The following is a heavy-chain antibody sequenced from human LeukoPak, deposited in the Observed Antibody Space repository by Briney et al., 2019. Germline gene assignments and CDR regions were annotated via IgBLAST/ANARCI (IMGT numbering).Heavy chain of an antibody. J-gene: IGHJ4*02. CDR2: IYHSGST. D-gene: IGHD6-13*01. V-gene: IGHV4-30-2*01. CDR1: GGSISSGGYY. CDR3: AREGSSTAAAGLDY. Sequence: SETLSLTCTVSGGSISSGGYYWSWIRQPPGKGLEWIGYIYHSGSTYYNPSLKSRVTISVDRSKNQFSLKLSSVTAADTAVYYCAREGSSTAAAGLDYWGQGTLVTVSA.